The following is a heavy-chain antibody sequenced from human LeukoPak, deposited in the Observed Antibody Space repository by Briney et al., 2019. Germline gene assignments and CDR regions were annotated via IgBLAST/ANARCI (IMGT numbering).Heavy chain of an antibody. CDR2: YSATDGSA. V-gene: IGHV3-23*01. CDR3: ARAKRAAAGTGAFDV. J-gene: IGHJ3*01. CDR1: GFTFSSYA. D-gene: IGHD6-13*01. Sequence: PGGSLRLPRAASGFTFSSYAMTWVRQAPGKGLEWVSAYSATDGSAQYAESVEGRFTISTDKTKNTLFLQMNSLAAEDADVYYCARAKRAAAGTGAFDVWGQGTLVTVSS.